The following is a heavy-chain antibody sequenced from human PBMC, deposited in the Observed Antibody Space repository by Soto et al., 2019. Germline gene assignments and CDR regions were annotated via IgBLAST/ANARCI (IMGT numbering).Heavy chain of an antibody. Sequence: PSETLSLTCAVYGGSFSGYYWSWIRQPPGKGLEWIGEINYSGSTNYNPSLKSRVTMSVDTSKNQFSLKLGSVTAEDTAVYYCARDQLYYNDISGRPLNAFDVWGQGTMVTVSS. CDR2: INYSGST. CDR3: ARDQLYYNDISGRPLNAFDV. CDR1: GGSFSGYY. V-gene: IGHV4-34*01. J-gene: IGHJ3*01. D-gene: IGHD3-22*01.